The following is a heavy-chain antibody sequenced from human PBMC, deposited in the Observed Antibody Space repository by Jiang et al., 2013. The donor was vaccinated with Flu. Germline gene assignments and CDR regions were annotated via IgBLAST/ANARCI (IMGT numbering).Heavy chain of an antibody. CDR1: FTGYY. D-gene: IGHD6-19*01. CDR2: VNPNSGGT. V-gene: IGHV1-2*06. Sequence: FTGYYIHWVRPGPGQGLEWMGRVNPNSGGTNYAQKFQDRVTMTRDMSITTAYMELSRLRSDDTAVYYCARDAQWLVPYWGQGTLVTVSS. J-gene: IGHJ4*02. CDR3: ARDAQWLVPY.